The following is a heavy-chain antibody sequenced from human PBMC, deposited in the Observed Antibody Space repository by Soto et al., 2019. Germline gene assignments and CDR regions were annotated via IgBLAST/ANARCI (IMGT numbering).Heavy chain of an antibody. D-gene: IGHD2-2*01. Sequence: ASVKVSCKVSGYTLSELSIYWVRQAPGKGLEWMGLFDPADGETIYAQKFQGRVIMTEDTSTDTAYMELSSLRSGDTAVYYCATRGDCSRSRCATYYYMDVWGKGTTVTVSS. CDR3: ATRGDCSRSRCATYYYMDV. V-gene: IGHV1-24*01. CDR2: FDPADGET. J-gene: IGHJ6*03. CDR1: GYTLSELS.